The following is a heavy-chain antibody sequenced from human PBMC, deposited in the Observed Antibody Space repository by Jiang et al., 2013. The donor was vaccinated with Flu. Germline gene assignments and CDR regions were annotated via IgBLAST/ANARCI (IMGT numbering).Heavy chain of an antibody. J-gene: IGHJ4*02. CDR1: GDSVSSNSAA. CDR2: TYYRSKWYN. V-gene: IGHV6-1*01. Sequence: QTLSLTCAISGDSVSSNSAAWNWIRQSPSRGLEWLGRTYYRSKWYNDYAVSVKSRITINPDTSKNQFSLQLNSVTPGDTAVYYCARGFKLTGDDYFDYWGQGTLVTVSS. D-gene: IGHD7-27*01. CDR3: ARGFKLTGDDYFDY.